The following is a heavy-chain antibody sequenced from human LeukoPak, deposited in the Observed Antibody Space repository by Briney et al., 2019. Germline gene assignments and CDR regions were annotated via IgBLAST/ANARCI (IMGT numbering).Heavy chain of an antibody. CDR3: ARVFRRVLLWFGELFAFDY. D-gene: IGHD3-10*01. CDR2: ISYDGSNK. V-gene: IGHV3-30-3*01. CDR1: GFTFSSYA. Sequence: GGSLRLSCAASGFTFSSYATHWVRQAPGKGLEWVAVISYDGSNKYYADSVKGRFTISRDNSKNTLYLQMNSLRAEDTAVYYCARVFRRVLLWFGELFAFDYWGQGTLVTVSS. J-gene: IGHJ4*02.